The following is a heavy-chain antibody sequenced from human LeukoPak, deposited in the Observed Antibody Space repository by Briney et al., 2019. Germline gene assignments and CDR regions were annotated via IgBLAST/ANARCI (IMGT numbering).Heavy chain of an antibody. CDR2: ISVYNGNT. CDR1: GYTFTSSG. Sequence: ASVKVSRKASGYTFTSSGFSWVRQAPGQGLEWMGWISVYNGNTNYAQKLQGRVTTTTDTSTSTAYMELRSLRSDDTAVYYCAKDGGYSSGERLIAFDIWGQGTMVTVSS. CDR3: AKDGGYSSGERLIAFDI. V-gene: IGHV1-18*01. J-gene: IGHJ3*02. D-gene: IGHD6-19*01.